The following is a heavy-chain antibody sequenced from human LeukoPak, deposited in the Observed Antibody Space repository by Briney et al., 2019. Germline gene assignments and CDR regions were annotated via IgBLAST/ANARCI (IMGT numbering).Heavy chain of an antibody. V-gene: IGHV3-48*03. D-gene: IGHD3-22*01. CDR3: AKGDSSGYYLTYYFDY. CDR2: IGPSGSTK. J-gene: IGHJ4*02. CDR1: GFTFRNYD. Sequence: GGSLRLSCTASGFTFRNYDMNWVRQAPGKGLDWVSYIGPSGSTKYYADSVKGRFTISRDNSKNTLYLQMNSLRAEDTAVYYCAKGDSSGYYLTYYFDYWGQGTLVTVSS.